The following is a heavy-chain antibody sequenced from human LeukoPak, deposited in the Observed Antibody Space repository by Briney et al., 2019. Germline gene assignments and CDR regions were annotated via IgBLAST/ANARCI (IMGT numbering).Heavy chain of an antibody. CDR1: GYAFTNYF. D-gene: IGHD3-10*01. CDR2: INPSGGST. J-gene: IGHJ4*02. Sequence: ASVKVSCKASGYAFTNYFMHWVRQAPGQGLEWMGIINPSGGSTTYAQKRQGRVPMTRDTSTNTVYMELSSLTSEDTAVYYCARLGAYLRSFDYWGQGTLVTVSS. V-gene: IGHV1-46*01. CDR3: ARLGAYLRSFDY.